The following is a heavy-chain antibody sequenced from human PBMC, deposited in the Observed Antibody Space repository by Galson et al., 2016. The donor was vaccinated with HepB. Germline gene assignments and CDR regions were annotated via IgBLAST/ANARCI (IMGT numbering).Heavy chain of an antibody. CDR2: IIPIFGTA. D-gene: IGHD6-6*01. Sequence: SCKASGGTFSSYAISWVRQAPGQGLEWMGGIIPIFGTANYAQKFQGRVTITADESTSTAYIELSSLRSEDTAVYYCARAREYSSSPEYYYYGMDVWGQGTTVTVSS. V-gene: IGHV1-69*01. CDR3: ARAREYSSSPEYYYYGMDV. J-gene: IGHJ6*02. CDR1: GGTFSSYA.